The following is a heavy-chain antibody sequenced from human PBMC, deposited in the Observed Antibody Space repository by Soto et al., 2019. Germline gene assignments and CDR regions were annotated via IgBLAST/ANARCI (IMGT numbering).Heavy chain of an antibody. Sequence: SVKVSCKASGGTFSSYAISWVRQAPGQGLEWMGGIIPIFGTANYAQKFQGRVTITADESTSTAYMELSSLRSEDTAVYYCARPEGYGSGSYYFDSWGQGTLVTVSS. J-gene: IGHJ4*02. CDR3: ARPEGYGSGSYYFDS. CDR1: GGTFSSYA. V-gene: IGHV1-69*13. CDR2: IIPIFGTA. D-gene: IGHD3-10*01.